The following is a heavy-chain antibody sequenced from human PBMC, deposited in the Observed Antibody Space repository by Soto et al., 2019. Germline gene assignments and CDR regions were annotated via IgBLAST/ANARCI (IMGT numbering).Heavy chain of an antibody. J-gene: IGHJ6*02. CDR2: ISISSSYI. Sequence: GGSLRLSCAASEFTFSSYSMNLVRQAPGKGLECVASISISSSYIYYADSVKGRFTISRDNAKNSLCLQMNSLRDEHTAVYYCATVDDYMRYYYGMEVWGQGSRVTVSS. CDR1: EFTFSSYS. V-gene: IGHV3-21*01. CDR3: ATVDDYMRYYYGMEV. D-gene: IGHD4-4*01.